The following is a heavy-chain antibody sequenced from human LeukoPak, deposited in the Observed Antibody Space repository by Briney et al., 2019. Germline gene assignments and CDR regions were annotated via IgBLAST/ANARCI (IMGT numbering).Heavy chain of an antibody. Sequence: GGSLRLSCAASGSTFSSYGMHWVRQAPGKGLEWVAFIRYDGSNKYYADSVKGRLTISRDNSKNTLYLQMNSLRAEDTAVYYCAKDQFHRQGFDYWGQGTLVTVSS. V-gene: IGHV3-30*02. CDR2: IRYDGSNK. CDR1: GSTFSSYG. D-gene: IGHD2-21*01. J-gene: IGHJ4*02. CDR3: AKDQFHRQGFDY.